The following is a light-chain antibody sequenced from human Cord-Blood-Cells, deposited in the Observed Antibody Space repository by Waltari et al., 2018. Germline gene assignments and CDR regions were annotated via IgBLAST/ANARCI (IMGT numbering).Light chain of an antibody. V-gene: IGKV1-33*01. Sequence: DIQMTQSPSSLSASVGDRVTITCQASQDISNYLNWYQQKPGKAPKLLIYDASNLETGVPSRFSGSGSGTDFTFTISSLQPEDIATYYFQQYDNLPLTFGGGTNVEIK. CDR3: QQYDNLPLT. CDR2: DAS. CDR1: QDISNY. J-gene: IGKJ4*01.